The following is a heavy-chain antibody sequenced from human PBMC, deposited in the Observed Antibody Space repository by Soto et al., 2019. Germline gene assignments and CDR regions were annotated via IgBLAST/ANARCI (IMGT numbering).Heavy chain of an antibody. J-gene: IGHJ3*01. Sequence: QVQLVQSGAELKKPGSSVKVSCKPSGGTFNSYTFGWVRQAPGQGLAWVGRIIPILGLTNNAQKFQGRLTVTADKSTATAYMELSSLRSEDTAIYYCAGQSPGAGDRAFDLWGQGTMVTVSS. V-gene: IGHV1-69*02. CDR1: GGTFNSYT. D-gene: IGHD3-16*01. CDR2: IIPILGLT. CDR3: AGQSPGAGDRAFDL.